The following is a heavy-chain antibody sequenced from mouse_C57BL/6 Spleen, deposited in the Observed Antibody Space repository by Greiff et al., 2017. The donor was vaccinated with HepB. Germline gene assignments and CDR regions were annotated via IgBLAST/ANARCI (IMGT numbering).Heavy chain of an antibody. CDR2: ISSGGSYT. D-gene: IGHD2-4*01. V-gene: IGHV5-6*02. CDR1: GFTFSSYG. Sequence: EVMLVESGGDLVKPGGSLKLSCAASGFTFSSYGMSWVRQTPDKRLEWVATISSGGSYTYYPDSVKGRFTISRDNAKNTLYLQMSSLKSEDTAMYYCARRGDYDLYYFDCWGQGTTLTVSS. CDR3: ARRGDYDLYYFDC. J-gene: IGHJ2*01.